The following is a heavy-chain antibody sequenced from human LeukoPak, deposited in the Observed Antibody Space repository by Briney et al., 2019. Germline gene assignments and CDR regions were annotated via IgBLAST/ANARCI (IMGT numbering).Heavy chain of an antibody. CDR3: AKGGSSGWPFDY. J-gene: IGHJ4*02. CDR1: GFTFSSYG. D-gene: IGHD6-19*01. V-gene: IGHV3-30*18. Sequence: GGSLRLSCEAPGFTFSSYGMHWVRQAPGKGLEWVAVISYDGSNKYYADSVKGRFTISRDNSKNTLYLQMNSLRAEDTAVYYCAKGGSSGWPFDYWGQGTLVTVSS. CDR2: ISYDGSNK.